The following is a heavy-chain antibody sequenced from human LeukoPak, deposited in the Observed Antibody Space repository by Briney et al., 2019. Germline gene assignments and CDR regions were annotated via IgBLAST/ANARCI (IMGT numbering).Heavy chain of an antibody. CDR2: INHSGGT. CDR1: GASFTGYY. J-gene: IGHJ6*02. CDR3: ARLLPLQGGDV. V-gene: IGHV4-34*01. D-gene: IGHD2-15*01. Sequence: SETLSLTCAVYGASFTGYYWSWFRQPPGKGLEWIGEINHSGGTNYNPSLKSRVTISLDTSNNQFSLKLNSVTAADTAVYYCARLLPLQGGDVWGQGTTVTVSS.